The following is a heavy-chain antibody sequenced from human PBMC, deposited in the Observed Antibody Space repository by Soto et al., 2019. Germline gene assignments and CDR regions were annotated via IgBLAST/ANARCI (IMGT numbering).Heavy chain of an antibody. J-gene: IGHJ4*02. CDR2: IIPILNVT. CDR1: GGAFISYT. Sequence: SLKVSCKASGGAFISYTINWVRQAPGRRLEWMGRIIPILNVTNYAQTFQGRVTITADKSTSTAYMELSSLRSEDTAVYFCAKGAGYFDYWGQGTLVTVSS. V-gene: IGHV1-69*02. CDR3: AKGAGYFDY.